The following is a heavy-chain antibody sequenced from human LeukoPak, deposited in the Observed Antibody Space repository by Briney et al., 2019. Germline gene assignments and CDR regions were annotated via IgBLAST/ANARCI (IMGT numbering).Heavy chain of an antibody. V-gene: IGHV3-7*01. Sequence: QSGGSLRLSCAASGFTFSSYWMSWVRQAPGTGLEWVANIKEDGSEKWYVGSVKGRFTISRDNAKNSLYLQMNSLRADDTATYYCAYGSYYDSSGSLFDQWGQGTLVIVSS. CDR1: GFTFSSYW. D-gene: IGHD3-22*01. CDR3: AYGSYYDSSGSLFDQ. CDR2: IKEDGSEK. J-gene: IGHJ4*02.